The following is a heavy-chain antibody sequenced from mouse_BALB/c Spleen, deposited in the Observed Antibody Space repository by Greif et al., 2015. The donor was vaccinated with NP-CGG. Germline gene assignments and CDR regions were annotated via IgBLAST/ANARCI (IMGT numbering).Heavy chain of an antibody. CDR1: GFSLTSYG. CDR3: ARKGVYYDYDGDAMDY. J-gene: IGHJ4*01. D-gene: IGHD2-4*01. V-gene: IGHV2-4-1*01. CDR2: IWSGGST. Sequence: VKLQESGPGLVQPSQSLSITCTVSGFSLTSYGVHWVRQSPGKGLEWLGVIWSGGSTDYNAAFISRLSISKDNSKSQVFFKMNSLQADDTAIYYCARKGVYYDYDGDAMDYWGQGTSVTVSS.